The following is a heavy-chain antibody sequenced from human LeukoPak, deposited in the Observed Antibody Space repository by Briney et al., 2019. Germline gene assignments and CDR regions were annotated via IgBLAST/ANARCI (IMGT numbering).Heavy chain of an antibody. J-gene: IGHJ6*02. Sequence: GGSLRLTCAASGFTFSSYEMNWVRQAPGKGLEWVPYISSSGSTIYYADPVKGRFTISRDNAKNSLYLQMNSLRAEDTAVYYCARELRYFDWSHEYYYGMDVWGQGTTVTVSS. V-gene: IGHV3-48*03. D-gene: IGHD3-9*01. CDR1: GFTFSSYE. CDR3: ARELRYFDWSHEYYYGMDV. CDR2: ISSSGSTI.